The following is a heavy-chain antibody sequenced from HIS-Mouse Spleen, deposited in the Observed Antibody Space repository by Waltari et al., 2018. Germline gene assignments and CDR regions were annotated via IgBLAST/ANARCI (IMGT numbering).Heavy chain of an antibody. V-gene: IGHV4-39*07. Sequence: QLQLQESGPGLVKPSETLSLTCTVSGGSISSSSYYWGWFRQPPGKGVEWIGSIYYSGSTYYNPSLKSRVTISVDTSKNQFSLKLSSVTAADTAVYYCAREIPYSSSWYDWYFDLWGRGTLVTVSS. CDR2: IYYSGST. J-gene: IGHJ2*01. CDR3: AREIPYSSSWYDWYFDL. CDR1: GGSISSSSYY. D-gene: IGHD6-13*01.